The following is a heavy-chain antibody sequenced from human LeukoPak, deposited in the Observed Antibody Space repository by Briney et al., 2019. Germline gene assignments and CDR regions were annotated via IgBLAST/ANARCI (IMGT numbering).Heavy chain of an antibody. D-gene: IGHD1-14*01. CDR1: GFTFSSYS. V-gene: IGHV3-21*01. Sequence: GGSLRPSCAASGFTFSSYSMNWVRQAPGKGLGWVSSISSSRSYIYSADSVKGPFTIFRDNAKNSLYLQMSSLRAEDTAVYYCARGIRAAYGTDYWGQGTLVTVSS. CDR3: ARGIRAAYGTDY. CDR2: ISSSRSYI. J-gene: IGHJ4*02.